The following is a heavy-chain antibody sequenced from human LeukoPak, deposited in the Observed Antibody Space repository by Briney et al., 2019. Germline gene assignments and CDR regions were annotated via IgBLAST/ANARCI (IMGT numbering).Heavy chain of an antibody. D-gene: IGHD3-9*01. CDR2: ISVYTGNT. CDR3: ARDLDDILTAYKPITYYFDY. V-gene: IGHV1-18*01. J-gene: IGHJ4*02. CDR1: GYTFTNYG. Sequence: GASVKVSFKASGYTFTNYGISWVRQAPGQGREWMGWISVYTGNTKYTQKFQGRVTMTADTSTRTAYMELSSLRTDDTAVYYCARDLDDILTAYKPITYYFDYWGQGTLVTVSS.